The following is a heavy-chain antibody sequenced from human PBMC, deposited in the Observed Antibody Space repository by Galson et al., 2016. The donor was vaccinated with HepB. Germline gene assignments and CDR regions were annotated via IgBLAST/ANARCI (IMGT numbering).Heavy chain of an antibody. J-gene: IGHJ6*02. CDR2: VIPMFGTP. D-gene: IGHD2-2*02. Sequence: SCKASGGTFSSFGISWVRQAPGQGLEWVGGVIPMFGTPNYAQKFQGRVTITADERTSTAYLELSSLRSEDTALYYCARDGCTDGICYTKKNFNYSYGLDVWGQGTTVTVTS. CDR1: GGTFSSFG. V-gene: IGHV1-69*01. CDR3: ARDGCTDGICYTKKNFNYSYGLDV.